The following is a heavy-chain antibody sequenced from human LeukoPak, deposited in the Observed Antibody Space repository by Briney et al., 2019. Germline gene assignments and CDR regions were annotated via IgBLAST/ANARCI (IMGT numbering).Heavy chain of an antibody. D-gene: IGHD4-17*01. V-gene: IGHV3-43D*03. CDR2: ITWDGDT. Sequence: GGSLRLSCAASGFTFYDYAMHWVRQPPGKGLEWVSLITWDGDTYYVDSVRGRFIISRDNSKNFLYLQMNSLRAEDTALYYCAKARYVEAYYFCMDVWGKGTTVTVSS. J-gene: IGHJ6*03. CDR3: AKARYVEAYYFCMDV. CDR1: GFTFYDYA.